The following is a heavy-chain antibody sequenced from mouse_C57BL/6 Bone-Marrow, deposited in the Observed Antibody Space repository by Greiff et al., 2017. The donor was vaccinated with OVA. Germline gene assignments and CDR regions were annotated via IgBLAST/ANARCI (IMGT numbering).Heavy chain of an antibody. Sequence: EVKLMESGAELVRPGASVKLSCTASGFNIKDDYMHWVKQRPEQGLEWIGWLDPENGDTEYASKFQGKATITADTSSNTAYLQLSSLTSEDTAVYYCTTMRGNTWFAYWGQGTLVTVSA. CDR3: TTMRGNTWFAY. J-gene: IGHJ3*01. D-gene: IGHD2-1*01. V-gene: IGHV14-4*01. CDR2: LDPENGDT. CDR1: GFNIKDDY.